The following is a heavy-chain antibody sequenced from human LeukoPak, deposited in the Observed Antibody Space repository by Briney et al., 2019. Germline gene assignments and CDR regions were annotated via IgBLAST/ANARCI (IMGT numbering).Heavy chain of an antibody. Sequence: GGSLRLSCAASGFTFSSYAMSWVRQAPGKGLEWVSAISGSGGSTYYADSVKGRFTISRDNSKNTLYLQMNSLRAEDTAVYYCAKDPELQLWIAAFFDYWGQGTLVTVSS. D-gene: IGHD5-18*01. V-gene: IGHV3-23*01. CDR3: AKDPELQLWIAAFFDY. CDR1: GFTFSSYA. CDR2: ISGSGGST. J-gene: IGHJ4*02.